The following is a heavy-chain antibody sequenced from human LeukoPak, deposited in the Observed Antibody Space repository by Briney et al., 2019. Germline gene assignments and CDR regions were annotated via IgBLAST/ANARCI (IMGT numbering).Heavy chain of an antibody. J-gene: IGHJ4*02. D-gene: IGHD5-18*01. Sequence: GGSLRLSCAASGFTFSSYGMHWVRQAPGKGLEWVAVIWYDGSNKYYADSVKGRFTISRDNSKNTLYLQMNSLRAEDTAVYYCARARRRGYSYGYSGYWGQGTLVTVSS. CDR1: GFTFSSYG. CDR3: ARARRRGYSYGYSGY. V-gene: IGHV3-33*01. CDR2: IWYDGSNK.